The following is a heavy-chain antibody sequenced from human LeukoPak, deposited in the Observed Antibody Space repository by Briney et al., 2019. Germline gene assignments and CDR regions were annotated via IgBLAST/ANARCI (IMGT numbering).Heavy chain of an antibody. CDR3: ARDLVYGDSYYYGMDV. Sequence: PSETLSPTCTVSGGSISSGDYYWSWIRQPPGKGLEWIGYIYYSGSTYYNPSLKSRVTISVDTSKNQFSLKLSSVTAADTAVYYCARDLVYGDSYYYGMDVWGQGTTVTVSS. CDR1: GGSISSGDYY. D-gene: IGHD4-17*01. CDR2: IYYSGST. V-gene: IGHV4-30-4*01. J-gene: IGHJ6*02.